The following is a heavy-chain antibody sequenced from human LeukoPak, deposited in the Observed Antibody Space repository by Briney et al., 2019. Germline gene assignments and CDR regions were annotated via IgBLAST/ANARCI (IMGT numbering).Heavy chain of an antibody. Sequence: PGGSLRLSCAASGFTFSNAWMNWVRQAPGKGLEWVGRIKSKTDGGTTDYAAPVKGRFTISRDNSKNTLYLQMNSLRAEDTAVYYCARDPEITIFGVVQYGMDVWGQGTTVTVSS. D-gene: IGHD3-3*01. CDR3: ARDPEITIFGVVQYGMDV. V-gene: IGHV3-15*07. J-gene: IGHJ6*02. CDR1: GFTFSNAW. CDR2: IKSKTDGGTT.